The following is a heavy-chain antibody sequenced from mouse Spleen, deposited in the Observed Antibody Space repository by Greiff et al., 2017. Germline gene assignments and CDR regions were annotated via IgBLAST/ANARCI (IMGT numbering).Heavy chain of an antibody. CDR1: GFTFSDYY. D-gene: IGHD2-3*01. V-gene: IGHV5-16*01. CDR2: INYDGSST. Sequence: EVKLMESEGGLVQPGSSMKLSCTASGFTFSDYYMAWVRQVPEKGLEWVANINYDGSSTYYLDSLKSRFIISRDNAKNILYLQMSSLKSEDTATYYCARASDGYLFAYWGQGTLVTVSA. J-gene: IGHJ3*01. CDR3: ARASDGYLFAY.